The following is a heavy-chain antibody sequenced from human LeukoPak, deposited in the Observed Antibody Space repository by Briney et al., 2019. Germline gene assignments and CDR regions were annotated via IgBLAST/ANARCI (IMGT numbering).Heavy chain of an antibody. CDR2: ISYDGSNK. V-gene: IGHV3-30*18. Sequence: PGRSLRLSCAASGFTFSSYGMHWVRQAPGKGLEWVAVISYDGSNKYCADSVKGRFTISRDNSKNTLYLQMNSLRAEDTAVYYCAKDVTPYYWGQGTLVTVSS. CDR1: GFTFSSYG. D-gene: IGHD2-21*02. J-gene: IGHJ4*02. CDR3: AKDVTPYY.